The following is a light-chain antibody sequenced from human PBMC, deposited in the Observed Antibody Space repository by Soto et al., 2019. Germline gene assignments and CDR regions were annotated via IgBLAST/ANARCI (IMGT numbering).Light chain of an antibody. CDR3: QSYDSSLSGWV. J-gene: IGLJ3*02. CDR1: SSNIGAGYD. Sequence: QSVLTQPPSVAGAPRQRVTISCTGSSSNIGAGYDVHWYQQLPGTAPKLLIYGNSNRPSGVPDRFSGSKSGTSASLAITGLQAEDEADYYCQSYDSSLSGWVFGGGTKVTVL. V-gene: IGLV1-40*01. CDR2: GNS.